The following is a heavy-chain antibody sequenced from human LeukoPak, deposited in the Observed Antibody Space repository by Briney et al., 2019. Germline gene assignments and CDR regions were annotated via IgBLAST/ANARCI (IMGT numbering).Heavy chain of an antibody. J-gene: IGHJ4*02. Sequence: PGGSLRLSCAASGFTFSSYSMNWVRQAPGKGLEWVSSISSSSSYIYYADSVKGRFTISRDNAKNSLYLQMNSLRAEDTAVYYCARSSDYLDYYDSSGYYLDYWGQGTLVTVSS. D-gene: IGHD3-22*01. CDR2: ISSSSSYI. V-gene: IGHV3-21*01. CDR1: GFTFSSYS. CDR3: ARSSDYLDYYDSSGYYLDY.